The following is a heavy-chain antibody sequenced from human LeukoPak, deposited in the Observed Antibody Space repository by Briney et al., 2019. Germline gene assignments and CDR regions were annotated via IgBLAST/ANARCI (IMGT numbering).Heavy chain of an antibody. CDR1: GVSISRNY. J-gene: IGHJ3*01. CDR3: ARGTYNTSPPGL. CDR2: IYYSGSP. V-gene: IGHV4-59*01. D-gene: IGHD1-14*01. Sequence: PSQTLSLACIVSGVSISRNYWSWIRQPPGKGLEWIGYIYYSGSPNYTPSLKSRVTISVDTSKNQFSLKLSSVTAADTAVYYCARGTYNTSPPGLWGQGTMVTVSS.